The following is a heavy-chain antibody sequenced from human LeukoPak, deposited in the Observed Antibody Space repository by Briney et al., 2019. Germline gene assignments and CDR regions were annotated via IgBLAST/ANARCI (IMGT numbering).Heavy chain of an antibody. V-gene: IGHV4-39*07. CDR3: ARALGGDILLNWFDS. CDR2: IYYSGST. D-gene: IGHD3-16*02. Sequence: SETLSLTCTVSGGSISSSSYYWGWIRQPPGKGLEWIGSIYYSGSTYYNPSLKSRVTISVDTSKNQFSLKLSSVTAADTAVYYCARALGGDILLNWFDSWGQGTLVTVSS. J-gene: IGHJ5*01. CDR1: GGSISSSSYY.